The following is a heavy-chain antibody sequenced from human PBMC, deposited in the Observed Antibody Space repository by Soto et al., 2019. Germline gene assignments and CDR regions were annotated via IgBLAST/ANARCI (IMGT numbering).Heavy chain of an antibody. J-gene: IGHJ3*02. V-gene: IGHV3-7*01. CDR2: IKQDGTEK. Sequence: PXESLRLSCAASGFTFSRYGKNWVRLAPGKGLEWVANIKQDGTEKNYVDSVKGRFTISRDNAKNSLYLQMNSLRAEDTAVYYCARRGLAHDYDPSDSYVSLDAFDICGQGTMVTVSS. D-gene: IGHD3-22*01. CDR1: GFTFSRYG. CDR3: ARRGLAHDYDPSDSYVSLDAFDI.